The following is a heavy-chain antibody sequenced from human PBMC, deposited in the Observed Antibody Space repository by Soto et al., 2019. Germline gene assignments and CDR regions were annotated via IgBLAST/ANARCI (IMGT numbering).Heavy chain of an antibody. J-gene: IGHJ5*02. V-gene: IGHV3-30-3*01. CDR3: ARGGYSSSWLHWFDP. Sequence: GGSLRLSCAASGFTFSSYAMHWVRQAPGKGLEWVAVISYDGSNKYYADSVKGRFTISRDNSKDTLYLQMNNLRAEDTAVYYCARGGYSSSWLHWFDPWGQGTLVTVSS. CDR1: GFTFSSYA. CDR2: ISYDGSNK. D-gene: IGHD6-13*01.